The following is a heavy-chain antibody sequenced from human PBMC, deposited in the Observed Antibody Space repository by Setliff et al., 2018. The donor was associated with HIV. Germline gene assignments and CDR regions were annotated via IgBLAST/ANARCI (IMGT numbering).Heavy chain of an antibody. CDR1: GGTFSSYA. J-gene: IGHJ3*02. Sequence: SVKVSCKASGGTFSSYAISWVRQAPGQGLEWMGGIIPIFGTANYAQKFQGRVTITADESTSTAYMELSSLRSEDTAVYYCARDSEVTYYYDSSGYNRIAFDIWGQGTMVTVSS. V-gene: IGHV1-69*13. CDR2: IIPIFGTA. CDR3: ARDSEVTYYYDSSGYNRIAFDI. D-gene: IGHD3-22*01.